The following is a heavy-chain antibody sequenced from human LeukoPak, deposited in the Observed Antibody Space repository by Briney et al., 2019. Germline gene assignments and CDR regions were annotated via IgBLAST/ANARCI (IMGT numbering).Heavy chain of an antibody. V-gene: IGHV5-51*01. CDR3: ARHVTTASAARGFDI. CDR1: GYSFTSYW. Sequence: GESLKISCKGSGYSFTSYWVAWVRQIPGKGLEWMGIIYPRDSDTRYSPSCQGQVTISADKSINTAYLQWSGLKASDTAVYYCARHVTTASAARGFDIWGQGTMVTVSS. J-gene: IGHJ3*02. D-gene: IGHD1-14*01. CDR2: IYPRDSDT.